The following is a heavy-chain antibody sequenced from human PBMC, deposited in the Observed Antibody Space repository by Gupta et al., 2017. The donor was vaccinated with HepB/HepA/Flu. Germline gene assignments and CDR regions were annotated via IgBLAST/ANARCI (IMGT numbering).Heavy chain of an antibody. V-gene: IGHV4-4*07. CDR1: GGSISSYY. D-gene: IGHD6-13*01. J-gene: IGHJ6*03. CDR2: IYTSGST. CDR3: ARDSSSWPTSYYYYMDV. Sequence: QVQLQESGPGLVKPSETLSLTCTVSGGSISSYYWSWIRQPAGKGLEWIGRIYTSGSTNYNPPLKSRVTMSVDTSKNQFSLKLSSVTAADTAVYYCARDSSSWPTSYYYYMDVWGKGTTVTVSS.